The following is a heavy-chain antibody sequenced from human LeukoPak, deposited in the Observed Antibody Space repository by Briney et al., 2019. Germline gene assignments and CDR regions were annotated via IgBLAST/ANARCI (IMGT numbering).Heavy chain of an antibody. D-gene: IGHD3-10*01. V-gene: IGHV4-4*07. CDR2: IYTSGST. Sequence: PSETLSLTCTVSGGSIGSYYWSWIRQPAGKGLEWIGRIYTSGSTNYNPSLKSRDTMSVDTSKNQFSLKLSSVTAADTAVYYCARAKWFGELFLDYWGQGTLVTVSS. J-gene: IGHJ4*02. CDR1: GGSIGSYY. CDR3: ARAKWFGELFLDY.